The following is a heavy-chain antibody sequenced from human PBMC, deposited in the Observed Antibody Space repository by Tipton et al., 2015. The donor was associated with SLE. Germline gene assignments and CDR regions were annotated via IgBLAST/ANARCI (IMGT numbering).Heavy chain of an antibody. V-gene: IGHV3-48*03. CDR3: ARGRGELLPPDN. J-gene: IGHJ4*02. CDR1: EFSFSSYE. D-gene: IGHD1-26*01. Sequence: GSLRLSCAASEFSFSSYEMNWVRQAPGKGLEWVSYISSSGSIIYYADSVKGRFTISRDNAKNALYLQMNSLRVEDTAVYYCARGRGELLPPDNWGQGTLVTVSS. CDR2: ISSSGSII.